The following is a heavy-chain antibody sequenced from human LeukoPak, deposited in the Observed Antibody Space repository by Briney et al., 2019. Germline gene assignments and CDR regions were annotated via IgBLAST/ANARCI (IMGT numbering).Heavy chain of an antibody. CDR1: GFTFSSYA. Sequence: SGGSLRLSCAASGFTFSSYAVSWVRQAPGKGLQRVSALSGSGDRTYYADSVKGRFTISRDNSKNTLFMQMNSLRAEDTAVYYCAKAARKDHFWSGRHYYYYMDVWGKGTTVTVSS. J-gene: IGHJ6*03. D-gene: IGHD3-3*02. CDR3: AKAARKDHFWSGRHYYYYMDV. V-gene: IGHV3-23*01. CDR2: LSGSGDRT.